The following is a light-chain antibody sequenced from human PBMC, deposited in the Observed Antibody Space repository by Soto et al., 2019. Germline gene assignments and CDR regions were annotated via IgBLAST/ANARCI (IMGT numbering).Light chain of an antibody. CDR1: QSVSSSY. J-gene: IGKJ4*01. Sequence: EIVLTQSPGTLSLSPGERATLSCRASQSVSSSYLAWYQQKPGQAPRLLIYGASSRATGIPDRISGSGSGTDFTLTISRLEPEDFAVYYCQQYGSSRPTFGGGTKVEIK. CDR3: QQYGSSRPT. CDR2: GAS. V-gene: IGKV3-20*01.